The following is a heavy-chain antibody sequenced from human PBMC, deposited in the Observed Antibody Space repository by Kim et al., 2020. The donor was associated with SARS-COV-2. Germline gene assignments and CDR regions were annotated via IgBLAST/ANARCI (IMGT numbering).Heavy chain of an antibody. D-gene: IGHD2-2*01. Sequence: SETLSLTCAVYGGSFSGFHWSWIRQPPGKGLEWIGEINHSGSTNYNPSLKSRVTISVDTSKSQFSLKLNFVTAADTAVYYCARGRAGVVPSPRLGIGPHYDYYAMDVWGRGTTVTVSS. CDR2: INHSGST. CDR1: GGSFSGFH. V-gene: IGHV4-34*01. CDR3: ARGRAGVVPSPRLGIGPHYDYYAMDV. J-gene: IGHJ6*02.